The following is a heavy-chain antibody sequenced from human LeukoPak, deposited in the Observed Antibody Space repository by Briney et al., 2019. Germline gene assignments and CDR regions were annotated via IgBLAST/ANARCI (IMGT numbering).Heavy chain of an antibody. Sequence: ASVKVSCKASGYTFTGYYMHWVRQAPGQGLEWMGRINPNRGGTNYAQKFQGRVTMTRDTSISTAYMELSRLRSDDTAVYYCARDREEGGWYDYWGQGTLVTVSS. CDR1: GYTFTGYY. D-gene: IGHD6-19*01. J-gene: IGHJ4*02. V-gene: IGHV1-2*06. CDR3: ARDREEGGWYDY. CDR2: INPNRGGT.